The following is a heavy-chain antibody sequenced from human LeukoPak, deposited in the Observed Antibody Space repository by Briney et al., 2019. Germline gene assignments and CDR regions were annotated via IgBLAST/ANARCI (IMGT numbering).Heavy chain of an antibody. CDR1: GGSISTYY. J-gene: IGHJ5*02. CDR3: ARGGSVVVPAAISWFDP. Sequence: SETLSLTCTVSGGSISTYYWSWIRQPPGKGLEWIGYIYFFGSTNYNPSLKSRVTISVDRSKNQFSLKLSSVTAADTAVYYCARGGSVVVPAAISWFDPWGQGTLVTVSS. CDR2: IYFFGST. V-gene: IGHV4-59*12. D-gene: IGHD2-2*01.